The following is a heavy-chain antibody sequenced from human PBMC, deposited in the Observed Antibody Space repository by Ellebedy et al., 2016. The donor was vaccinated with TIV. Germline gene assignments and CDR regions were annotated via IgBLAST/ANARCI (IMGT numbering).Heavy chain of an antibody. Sequence: GGSLRLSXAASGLTFSSYAMHWVRQAPGKGLEWVAVISYDGSNKYYADSVKGRFTISRDNSKNTLYLQMNSLRAEDTAVYYCARSYDSSGYSDYWGQGTLVTVSS. CDR3: ARSYDSSGYSDY. D-gene: IGHD3-22*01. J-gene: IGHJ4*02. V-gene: IGHV3-30-3*01. CDR1: GLTFSSYA. CDR2: ISYDGSNK.